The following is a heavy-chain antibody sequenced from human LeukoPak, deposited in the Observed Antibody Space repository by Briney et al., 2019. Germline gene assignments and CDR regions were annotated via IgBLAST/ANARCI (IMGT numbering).Heavy chain of an antibody. CDR1: GGTFSGYA. Sequence: ASVKVSCKASGGTFSGYAISWVRQAPGQGLEWMGGIIPIFGTANYAQKFQGRVTITADESTSTAYMELSSLRSEDTAVYYCARGTGRYGDFPDYFDYWGQGTLVTVSS. CDR3: ARGTGRYGDFPDYFDY. V-gene: IGHV1-69*13. CDR2: IIPIFGTA. J-gene: IGHJ4*02. D-gene: IGHD4-17*01.